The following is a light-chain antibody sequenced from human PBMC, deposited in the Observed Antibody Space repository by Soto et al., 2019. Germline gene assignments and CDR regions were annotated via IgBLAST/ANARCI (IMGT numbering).Light chain of an antibody. CDR3: QQYYSFPWT. V-gene: IGKV1-5*01. CDR1: QEVSHW. Sequence: DIQMTQSPSTLSASIGDRVTITCRASQEVSHWLDWYRQKPGKAPNLLIYDVSSSESGVPSRFSGSGSGTEFTLTVSSLQPADVGTYYCQQYYSFPWTFGQGTKVEIK. J-gene: IGKJ1*01. CDR2: DVS.